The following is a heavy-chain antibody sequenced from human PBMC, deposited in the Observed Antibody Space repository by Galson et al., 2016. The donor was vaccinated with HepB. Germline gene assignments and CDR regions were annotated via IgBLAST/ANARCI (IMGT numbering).Heavy chain of an antibody. J-gene: IGHJ3*02. CDR1: GFIFSTYD. V-gene: IGHV3-13*01. CDR2: IGTADDT. Sequence: SLRLSCAASGFIFSTYDMHWVRQVTGKGLEWVSGIGTADDTYYPDSVKGRFIISRSSVYLLMNSLRAEDTALYYCVRDRAYHAFDIWGQGTMVTVSS. CDR3: VRDRAYHAFDI.